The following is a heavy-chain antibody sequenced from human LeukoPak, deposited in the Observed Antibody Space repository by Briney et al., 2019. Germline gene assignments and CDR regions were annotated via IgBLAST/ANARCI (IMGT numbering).Heavy chain of an antibody. CDR3: AREVVGATTNFDY. CDR1: GFTFSSYW. CDR2: IKQDGSEK. Sequence: PGGSLRLSCAASGFTFSSYWMSWVRQAPGKGLEWVANIKQDGSEKYYLDSVKGRFTISRDNAKNSLYLQMNSLRAEDPAVYYCAREVVGATTNFDYWGQGTLVTVSS. V-gene: IGHV3-7*01. D-gene: IGHD1-26*01. J-gene: IGHJ4*02.